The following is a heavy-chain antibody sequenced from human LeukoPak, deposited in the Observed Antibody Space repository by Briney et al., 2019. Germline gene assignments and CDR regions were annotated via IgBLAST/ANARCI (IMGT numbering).Heavy chain of an antibody. Sequence: GSLRLSWAGSGIMVSYYYIFWIRPAPGKGLGGGSLISNRCRTIYYADSVKGRFTVSRDNAKNSLDVQMNSLRAEDTAVYYCARGSRPTTSFQYYYYGMDVWGQGTTVTVSS. J-gene: IGHJ6*02. CDR3: ARGSRPTTSFQYYYYGMDV. CDR1: GIMVSYYY. D-gene: IGHD4-11*01. V-gene: IGHV3-11*01. CDR2: ISNRCRTI.